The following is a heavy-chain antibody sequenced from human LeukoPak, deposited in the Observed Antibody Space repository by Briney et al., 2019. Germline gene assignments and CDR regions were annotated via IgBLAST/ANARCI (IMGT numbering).Heavy chain of an antibody. J-gene: IGHJ3*02. CDR3: ARVATIRAGAFDI. CDR1: GFTFSSYA. CDR2: ISYDGSNK. V-gene: IGHV3-30-3*01. Sequence: PGRSLRLSCAASGFTFSSYAMHWVRQAPGKGLEWVAVISYDGSNKYYADSVKGRFTISRDNSKNTLYLQMNSLRAEDTAVYYCARVATIRAGAFDIWGQGTMVTVSS. D-gene: IGHD5-12*01.